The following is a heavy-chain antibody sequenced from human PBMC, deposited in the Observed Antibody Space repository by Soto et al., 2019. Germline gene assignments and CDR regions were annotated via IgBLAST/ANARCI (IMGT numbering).Heavy chain of an antibody. J-gene: IGHJ5*02. CDR1: GGSISSGDYY. CDR2: IYYSGST. Sequence: PSETLSLTCTVSGGSISSGDYYWSWIRQPPGKGLEWIGYIYYSGSTYYNPSLKSRVTISVDTSKNQFSLKLSSVTAADTAVYYCAVTPHYYDSSGYLRPPTGFDPWGQGTLVTVSS. V-gene: IGHV4-30-4*01. D-gene: IGHD3-22*01. CDR3: AVTPHYYDSSGYLRPPTGFDP.